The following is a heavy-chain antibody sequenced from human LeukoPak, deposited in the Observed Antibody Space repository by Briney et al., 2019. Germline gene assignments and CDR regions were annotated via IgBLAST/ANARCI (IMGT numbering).Heavy chain of an antibody. J-gene: IGHJ4*02. Sequence: GGSLRLSCAASEFSVGSNYMTWVRQAPGKGLEWVSVISGSGHTTDYADSVKGRFTVSRDNSKNTLYLQMNSLRAEDTAVYFCAKEPHILTGYYTDYFDSWGQGTLVTVSS. CDR3: AKEPHILTGYYTDYFDS. D-gene: IGHD3-9*01. CDR2: ISGSGHTT. V-gene: IGHV3-23*01. CDR1: EFSVGSNY.